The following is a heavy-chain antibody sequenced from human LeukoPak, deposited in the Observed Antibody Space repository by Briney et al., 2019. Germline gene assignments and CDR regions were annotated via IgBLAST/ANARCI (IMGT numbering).Heavy chain of an antibody. CDR2: ISTGGTYI. D-gene: IGHD6-13*01. CDR1: GFTFSSYN. J-gene: IGHJ4*02. CDR3: AGISGAGTF. Sequence: GGSLRLSCAGSGFTFSSYNMNWVRQAPGKGLEWVSSISTGGTYIYYADSVKGRFAISRDNAKNSLYLQMNTLRAEDTAVYYCAGISGAGTFWGQGTLVTVSS. V-gene: IGHV3-21*01.